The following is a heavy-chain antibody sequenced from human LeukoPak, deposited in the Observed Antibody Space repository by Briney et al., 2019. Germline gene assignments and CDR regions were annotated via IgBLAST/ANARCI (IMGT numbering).Heavy chain of an antibody. CDR3: AKGAGPPWFDP. CDR2: MSSSGIS. J-gene: IGHJ5*02. D-gene: IGHD6-19*01. V-gene: IGHV4-59*10. CDR1: GGSFSGYY. Sequence: SETLSLTCAVYGGSFSGYYWSWIRQPAGKGLEWIGRMSSSGISTYSPSLKSRVTISIDTSRNQFSMNLNSVTAADTAVYYCAKGAGPPWFDPWGQGTLVTVSS.